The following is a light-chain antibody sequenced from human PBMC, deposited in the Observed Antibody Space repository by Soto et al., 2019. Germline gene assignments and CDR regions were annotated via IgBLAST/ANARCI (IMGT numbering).Light chain of an antibody. V-gene: IGKV3-20*01. Sequence: EIVLTQSPGTLSLSPGERATLSCRASQSVSNVYLAWYQQKPGQAPRLLIYDASNRATGILDRFSGSGSGTDFTLTISRLEPEDFAVYYCQQSGSSPRTFGQGTKLEIK. CDR1: QSVSNVY. CDR3: QQSGSSPRT. J-gene: IGKJ2*01. CDR2: DAS.